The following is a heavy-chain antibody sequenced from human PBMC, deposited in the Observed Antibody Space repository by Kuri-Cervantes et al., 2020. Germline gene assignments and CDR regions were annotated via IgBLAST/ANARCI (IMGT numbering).Heavy chain of an antibody. CDR1: GGSISSSSYY. CDR3: ATRVLLYFDWMVHGWGYYYYGMDV. V-gene: IGHV3-66*02. CDR2: IYSGGST. D-gene: IGHD3-9*01. Sequence: GGSLRLSCTVSGGSISSSSYYWGWVRQAPGKGLEWVSVIYSGGSTYYADSVKGRFTISRDNSKNTLYLQMNSLRAEDTAVYYCATRVLLYFDWMVHGWGYYYYGMDVWGQGTTVTVSS. J-gene: IGHJ6*02.